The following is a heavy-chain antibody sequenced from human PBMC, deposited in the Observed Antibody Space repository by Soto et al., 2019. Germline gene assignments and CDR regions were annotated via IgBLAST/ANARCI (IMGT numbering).Heavy chain of an antibody. CDR2: IIPIFGTA. Sequence: VQLVQSGAEVKKPGSSVKVSCKASGGTFSSYAISWVRQAPGQGLEWMGGIIPIFGTANYAQKFQGRVTITADESTSTAYMELSSLRAEDAAVYYCAREVAAAGNYYYYYYGMDVWGQGTTVTVSS. V-gene: IGHV1-69*01. CDR3: AREVAAAGNYYYYYYGMDV. D-gene: IGHD6-13*01. CDR1: GGTFSSYA. J-gene: IGHJ6*02.